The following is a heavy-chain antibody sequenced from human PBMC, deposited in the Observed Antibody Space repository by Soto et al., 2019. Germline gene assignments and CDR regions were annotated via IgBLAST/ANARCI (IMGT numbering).Heavy chain of an antibody. CDR1: GFTFDDYA. J-gene: IGHJ6*03. Sequence: EVQLVESGGGLVQPGRSLRLSCAASGFTFDDYAMHWVRQAPGKGLEGVSGISWNSGSIGYADAVKGRFTISRDNAKNSLYLQMNSLRDEDTALYYCANGPSYNWNHYYYYYMDVWGKGTTVTVSS. V-gene: IGHV3-9*01. CDR3: ANGPSYNWNHYYYYYMDV. CDR2: ISWNSGSI. D-gene: IGHD1-20*01.